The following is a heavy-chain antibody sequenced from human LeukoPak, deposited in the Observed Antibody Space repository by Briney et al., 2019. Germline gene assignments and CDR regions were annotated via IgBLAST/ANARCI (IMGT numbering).Heavy chain of an antibody. D-gene: IGHD4-17*01. V-gene: IGHV4-34*01. CDR2: INHSGST. Sequence: SETLSLTCAVYGGSFSGYYWSWIRQPPGKGLEWIGEINHSGSTNYNPSPKSRVTISVDTSKNQFSLKLSSVTAADTAVYYCARIPTTVTPPRGMDVWGQGTTVTVSS. CDR3: ARIPTTVTPPRGMDV. CDR1: GGSFSGYY. J-gene: IGHJ6*02.